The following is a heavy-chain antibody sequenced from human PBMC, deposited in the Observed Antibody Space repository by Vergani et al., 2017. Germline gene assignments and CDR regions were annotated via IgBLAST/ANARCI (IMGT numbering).Heavy chain of an antibody. Sequence: EVQLVQSGAEVKKPGATVEISCKVSGYSFTSYWISWVRQMPGKGLEWMGRIDPSDSYTNYSPSFQGHVTISADKSISTAYLQWSSLKASDTAMYYCARQVAVAGKWWGPYYYYGMDVWGQGTTVTVSS. CDR2: IDPSDSYT. V-gene: IGHV5-10-1*01. CDR1: GYSFTSYW. CDR3: ARQVAVAGKWWGPYYYYGMDV. J-gene: IGHJ6*02. D-gene: IGHD6-19*01.